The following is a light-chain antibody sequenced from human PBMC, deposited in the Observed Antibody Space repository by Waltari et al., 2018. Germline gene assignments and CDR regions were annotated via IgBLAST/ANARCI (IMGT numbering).Light chain of an antibody. CDR3: SSETSSSTLV. CDR1: SSDVGGYHY. J-gene: IGLJ3*02. V-gene: IGLV2-14*03. CDR2: DVS. Sequence: QSALTQSASVSGSPGQSITISCTGPSSDVGGYHYVSWYQQHPGKAPKLIIYDVSNRPSGVSNRFSGSKSGNTASLTISGLQAEDEADYYCSSETSSSTLVFGGGTKLTVL.